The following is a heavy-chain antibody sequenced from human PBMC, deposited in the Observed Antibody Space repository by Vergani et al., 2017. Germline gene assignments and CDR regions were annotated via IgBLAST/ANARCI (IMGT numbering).Heavy chain of an antibody. CDR1: GGSISSGGYY. CDR2: IYYSGST. V-gene: IGHV4-31*03. J-gene: IGHJ6*02. CDR3: ARDIVGGYYYYGMDV. Sequence: QVQLQESGPGLVKPSQTLSLTCTVSGGSISSGGYYWSWIRQHPGKGLEWIGYIYYSGSTYYNPSLKSRVTISVDTSKNQFSLKLSSVTAADTAVYYCARDIVGGYYYYGMDVWGQGTTVTVSS. D-gene: IGHD2-15*01.